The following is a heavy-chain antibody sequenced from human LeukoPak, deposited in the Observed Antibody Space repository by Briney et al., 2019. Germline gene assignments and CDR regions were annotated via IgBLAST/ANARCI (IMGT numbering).Heavy chain of an antibody. CDR2: INAGNGNT. V-gene: IGHV1-3*01. Sequence: ASVKVSCKASGYTFTSYAMHWVRQAPGQRLEWMGWINAGNGNTKYSQKFQGRVTITRDTSASTAYMELSSLRSEDTAVYYCAKDRRSSSWQSNNWFDPWGQGTLVTVSS. CDR3: AKDRRSSSWQSNNWFDP. D-gene: IGHD6-13*01. J-gene: IGHJ5*02. CDR1: GYTFTSYA.